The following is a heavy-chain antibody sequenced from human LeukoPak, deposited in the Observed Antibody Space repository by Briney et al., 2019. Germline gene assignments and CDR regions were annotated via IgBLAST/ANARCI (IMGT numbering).Heavy chain of an antibody. V-gene: IGHV4-38-2*02. Sequence: SETLSLTCTVSGFSLSSGYYWGWIRQPPGKGLEWIGSISHSGSTYYNPSLKSRVTISLDTSKNQFSLKLSSVTAADTAVYYCARHGVYGDYDSPNYYYYGMDVWGQGTTVTVSS. CDR3: ARHGVYGDYDSPNYYYYGMDV. CDR1: GFSLSSGYY. CDR2: ISHSGST. J-gene: IGHJ6*02. D-gene: IGHD4-17*01.